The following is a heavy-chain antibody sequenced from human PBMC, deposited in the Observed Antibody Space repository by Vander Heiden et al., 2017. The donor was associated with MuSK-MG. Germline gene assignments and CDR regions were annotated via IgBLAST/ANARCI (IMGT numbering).Heavy chain of an antibody. J-gene: IGHJ6*02. Sequence: QLHRPESDPGRVKPSDTPPLTCSGSGGYISLYYWSWIRQPPGKGLEWIGYIYYSGSTNYNPTLKSRVTISVYTSKNQFSLKLSSVTAADTAVYYWATSPNMVRGADYGMDVWGQGTTVTVSS. CDR3: ATSPNMVRGADYGMDV. D-gene: IGHD3-10*01. CDR1: GGYISLYY. CDR2: IYYSGST. V-gene: IGHV4-59*01.